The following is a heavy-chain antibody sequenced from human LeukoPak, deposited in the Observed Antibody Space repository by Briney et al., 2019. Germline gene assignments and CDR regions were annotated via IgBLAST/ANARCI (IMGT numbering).Heavy chain of an antibody. CDR3: ARVDSSGWCFDY. CDR1: GYTFTGYY. V-gene: IGHV1-2*02. D-gene: IGHD6-19*01. CDR2: INPNSGGT. Sequence: RASVKVSCKASGYTFTGYYMHWVRQAPGQGLEWMGWINPNSGGTNYAQKFQGRVTMTRDTSIRTAYMELSRLRSDDTAVYYCARVDSSGWCFDYWGQGTLVTVSS. J-gene: IGHJ4*02.